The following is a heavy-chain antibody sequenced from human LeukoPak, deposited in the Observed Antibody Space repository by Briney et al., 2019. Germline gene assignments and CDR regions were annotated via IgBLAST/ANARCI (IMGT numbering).Heavy chain of an antibody. CDR3: ARDGVTTVTTSGYYYYYYYMDV. CDR2: ISSSSSYI. Sequence: GGSLRLSCAASGFTFSSYSMNWVRQAQGKGREWVSSISSSSSYIYYADSVKGRFTISRDNAKNSLYLQMNSLRAEDTAVYYCARDGVTTVTTSGYYYYYYYMDVWGKGTTVTVSS. V-gene: IGHV3-21*01. J-gene: IGHJ6*03. D-gene: IGHD4-11*01. CDR1: GFTFSSYS.